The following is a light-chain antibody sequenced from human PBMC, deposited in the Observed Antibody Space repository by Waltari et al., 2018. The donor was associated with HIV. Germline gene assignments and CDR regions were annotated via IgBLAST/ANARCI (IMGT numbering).Light chain of an antibody. CDR1: SSDVGGYDY. V-gene: IGLV2-8*01. CDR2: EGS. J-gene: IGLJ1*01. Sequence: QSALTQPPSASGSPGQSVTISCTGTSSDVGGYDYVSWYQHHPGKVPRLIMYEGSKRPSGVPDRCSGFKSGNTASLTVSGLQAEDEADYYCTSYAGSGEYVFGTGTKVTVL. CDR3: TSYAGSGEYV.